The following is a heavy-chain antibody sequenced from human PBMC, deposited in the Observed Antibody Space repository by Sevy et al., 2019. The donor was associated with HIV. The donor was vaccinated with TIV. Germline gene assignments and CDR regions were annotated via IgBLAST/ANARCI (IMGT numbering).Heavy chain of an antibody. J-gene: IGHJ4*02. V-gene: IGHV3-23*01. CDR1: GFTFSSYA. CDR2: FSFGCGKI. D-gene: IGHD3-10*02. Sequence: EGSLRLSCAASGFTFSSYAMSWVRQAPGKGLEWVSTFSFGCGKINYADSVKGRFTISSDNSKNTLYLQMHSLRAEDTAVYYCAREGCSKPHDYWGQGTLVTVSS. CDR3: AREGCSKPHDY.